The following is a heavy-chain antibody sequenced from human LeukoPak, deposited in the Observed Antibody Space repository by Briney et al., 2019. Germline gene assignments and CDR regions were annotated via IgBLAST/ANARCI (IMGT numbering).Heavy chain of an antibody. Sequence: ASVKVSCTASGYSFPTYGIHWLRQAPGQGLEWVGWVSPNNGNTHYAQRVQGRVSMTADTPTGTASMELRSLRSDDTAVYYCARSPGRYSGYNWYFDYWGQGTLVTVSS. CDR2: VSPNNGNT. CDR3: ARSPGRYSGYNWYFDY. J-gene: IGHJ4*02. V-gene: IGHV1-18*04. D-gene: IGHD5-12*01. CDR1: GYSFPTYG.